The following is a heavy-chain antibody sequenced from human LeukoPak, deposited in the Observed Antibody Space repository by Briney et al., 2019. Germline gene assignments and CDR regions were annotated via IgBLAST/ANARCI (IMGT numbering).Heavy chain of an antibody. CDR3: ARTRDCGDRGYYYYYGMDV. V-gene: IGHV2-70*01. Sequence: SGPALVKPTQTLTLTCAFSGFSLSTSGMCVSWIRQPPGKALEWLALIDWDDDKYYSTSLKTRLTISKDTSKNQVVLTMTNMDPVDTATYYCARTRDCGDRGYYYYYGMDVWGQGTTVTVSS. D-gene: IGHD2-21*01. CDR1: GFSLSTSGMC. CDR2: IDWDDDK. J-gene: IGHJ6*02.